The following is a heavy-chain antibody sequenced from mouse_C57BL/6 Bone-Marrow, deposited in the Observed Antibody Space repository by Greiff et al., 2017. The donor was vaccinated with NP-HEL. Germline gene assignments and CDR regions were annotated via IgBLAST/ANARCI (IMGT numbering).Heavy chain of an antibody. D-gene: IGHD2-10*02. CDR1: GYTFTSYG. V-gene: IGHV1-81*01. CDR3: ARFPPYGNWYFDV. Sequence: VQLVESGAELARPGASVKLSCKASGYTFTSYGISWVKQRTGQGLEWIGEIYPRSGNTYYNEKFKGKATLTADKSSSTAYMELRSLTSEDSAVYFCARFPPYGNWYFDVWGTGTTVTVSS. J-gene: IGHJ1*03. CDR2: IYPRSGNT.